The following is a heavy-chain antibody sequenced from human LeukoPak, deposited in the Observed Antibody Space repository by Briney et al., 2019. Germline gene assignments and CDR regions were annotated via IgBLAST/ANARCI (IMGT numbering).Heavy chain of an antibody. V-gene: IGHV5-51*01. J-gene: IGHJ3*02. Sequence: GESLKISCQASGHIFTNYWIAWVRQMPGKGLEWTGIIYPGDSDSRYSPSFQGHVTISADKSISTAYLQWSSLKASDTAMYYCARHGVEGYNGAFHIWGQGTMVTASS. D-gene: IGHD5-24*01. CDR3: ARHGVEGYNGAFHI. CDR2: IYPGDSDS. CDR1: GHIFTNYW.